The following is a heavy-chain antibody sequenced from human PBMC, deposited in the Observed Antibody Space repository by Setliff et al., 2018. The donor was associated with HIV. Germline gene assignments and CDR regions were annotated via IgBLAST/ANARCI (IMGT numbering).Heavy chain of an antibody. V-gene: IGHV4-34*01. CDR3: ARVKSIKTTLVRLWPRSDL. D-gene: IGHD3-10*01. CDR1: TESLTRYD. Sequence: SETLSLTCAVYTESLTRYDWAWIRQSPEKGLEWIGEIDDSGSIIYNPSLQGRVTMSVDTSKNQFSLKVRSLTAADTGLYYCARVKSIKTTLVRLWPRSDLWGQGTQVTVS. J-gene: IGHJ5*02. CDR2: IDDSGSI.